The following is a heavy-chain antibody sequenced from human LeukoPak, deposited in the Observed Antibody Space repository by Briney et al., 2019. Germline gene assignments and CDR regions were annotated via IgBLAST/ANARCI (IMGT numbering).Heavy chain of an antibody. Sequence: SETLSLTCAVYGGSFSGYYWSWIRQPPGKGLEWIGEINHSGSTNYNPSLKSRVTISVDTSKNQFSLKLSSVTAADTAVYYCARYQCDSGRMFDCWGQGTLVTVSS. CDR2: INHSGST. V-gene: IGHV4-34*01. CDR3: ARYQCDSGRMFDC. J-gene: IGHJ4*02. CDR1: GGSFSGYY. D-gene: IGHD6-19*01.